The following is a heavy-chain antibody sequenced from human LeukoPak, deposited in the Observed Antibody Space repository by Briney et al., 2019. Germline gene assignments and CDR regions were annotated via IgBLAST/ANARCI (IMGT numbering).Heavy chain of an antibody. Sequence: GGSLRLSCAASGFTFSGYAMSWVRQAPGKGLEWVSAISGSGGSTYYADSVKGRFTISRDNSKNTLYLQMNSLGAEDTAVYYCAKDFGGIAARPRPDYWGQGTLVTVSS. V-gene: IGHV3-23*01. D-gene: IGHD6-6*01. CDR2: ISGSGGST. CDR3: AKDFGGIAARPRPDY. J-gene: IGHJ4*02. CDR1: GFTFSGYA.